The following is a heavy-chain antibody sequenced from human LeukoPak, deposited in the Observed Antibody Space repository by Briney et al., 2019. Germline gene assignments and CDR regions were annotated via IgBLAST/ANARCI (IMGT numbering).Heavy chain of an antibody. D-gene: IGHD2-2*01. J-gene: IGHJ3*02. CDR1: GGSITSSSHY. CDR2: IYYSGDT. CDR3: ERHGNIVVVPDASKAFDI. V-gene: IGHV4-39*01. Sequence: SETLSLTCTVSGGSITSSSHYWGWIRQPPGKGLEWIGSIYYSGDTYYNPSLKSRVTISVDTSKSQFSLRLSSVTAADTAVYYCERHGNIVVVPDASKAFDIWGQGTMVTVSS.